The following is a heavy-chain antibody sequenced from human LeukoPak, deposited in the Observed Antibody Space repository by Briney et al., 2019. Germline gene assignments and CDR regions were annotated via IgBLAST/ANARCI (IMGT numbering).Heavy chain of an antibody. CDR2: IYSGGST. Sequence: GGSLRLSCAASGFTVSTNYMNWVRQAPGEGLEWVSVIYSGGSTSYADSVKGRFTMSRDNSKNTLYLQMNSLRAEDTAVYYCARENTMLRGFPRGFDFWGQGTMVTVSS. D-gene: IGHD3-10*01. CDR3: ARENTMLRGFPRGFDF. J-gene: IGHJ3*01. V-gene: IGHV3-66*01. CDR1: GFTVSTNY.